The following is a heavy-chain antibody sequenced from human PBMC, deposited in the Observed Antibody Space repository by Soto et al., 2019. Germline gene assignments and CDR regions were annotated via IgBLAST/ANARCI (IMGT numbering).Heavy chain of an antibody. CDR1: GGTFSSYA. Sequence: ASVKVSCKASGGTFSSYAISWVRQAPGQGLEWMGGIIPIFGTANYAQKFQGRVTITADESTSTAYMELSSLRSEDTAVYYCARGDSSGWYVPCDYWGQGTLVTVSS. J-gene: IGHJ4*02. CDR3: ARGDSSGWYVPCDY. CDR2: IIPIFGTA. V-gene: IGHV1-69*13. D-gene: IGHD6-19*01.